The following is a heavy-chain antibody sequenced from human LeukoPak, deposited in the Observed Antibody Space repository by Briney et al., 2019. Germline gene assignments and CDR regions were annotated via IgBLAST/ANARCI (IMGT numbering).Heavy chain of an antibody. CDR2: ISYDGSNK. V-gene: IGHV3-30-3*01. CDR3: ARDFAVVPAADGAIYYYYGMDV. D-gene: IGHD2-2*01. J-gene: IGHJ6*02. Sequence: EGSLRLSCAASGFTFSSYAMHWVRQAPGKGLEWVAVISYDGSNKYYADSVKGRFTISRDNSKNTLYLQMNSLRAEDTAVYYCARDFAVVPAADGAIYYYYGMDVWGQGTTVTVSS. CDR1: GFTFSSYA.